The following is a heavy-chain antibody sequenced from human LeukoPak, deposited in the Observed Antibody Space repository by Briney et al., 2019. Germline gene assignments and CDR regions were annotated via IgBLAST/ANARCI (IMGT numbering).Heavy chain of an antibody. J-gene: IGHJ6*03. CDR3: AKDASVGYRGYYYYYMDV. CDR1: GFTFSSYW. D-gene: IGHD6-13*01. CDR2: IKQDGSEK. V-gene: IGHV3-7*03. Sequence: PGGSLRLSCAASGFTFSSYWMSWVRQAPGKGLEWVANIKQDGSEKYYVDSVKGRFTISRDNAKNSLYLQMNSLRAEDTALYYCAKDASVGYRGYYYYYMDVWGKGTTVTISS.